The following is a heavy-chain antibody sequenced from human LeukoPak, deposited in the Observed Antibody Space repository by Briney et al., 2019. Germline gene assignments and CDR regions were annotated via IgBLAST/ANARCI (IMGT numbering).Heavy chain of an antibody. Sequence: GGSLRLSCAASGFTFSDYWMSWVRQAPGKGLEWVANINQDGSETYYVDSVEGRFTISRDNAKNSLFLQMSSLRAEDTAVFYCAKGAYYYDSSAQYFFDYWGQGTLVTVSS. V-gene: IGHV3-7*01. CDR1: GFTFSDYW. D-gene: IGHD3-22*01. J-gene: IGHJ4*02. CDR3: AKGAYYYDSSAQYFFDY. CDR2: INQDGSET.